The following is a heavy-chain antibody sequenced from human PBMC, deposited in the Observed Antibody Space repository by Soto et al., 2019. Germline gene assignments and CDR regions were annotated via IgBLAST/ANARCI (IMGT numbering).Heavy chain of an antibody. J-gene: IGHJ4*02. D-gene: IGHD3-3*01. Sequence: SETMSLTCAVSGGSFSGYYWSWIRQTPGKGLEWIGEINHSGSTNYNPSLKSRVTISVDTSKNQFSLKLSSVTAADTAVYYCARALRQYHFWSGYYISWGQGTLVTVSS. CDR3: ARALRQYHFWSGYYIS. V-gene: IGHV4-34*01. CDR1: GGSFSGYY. CDR2: INHSGST.